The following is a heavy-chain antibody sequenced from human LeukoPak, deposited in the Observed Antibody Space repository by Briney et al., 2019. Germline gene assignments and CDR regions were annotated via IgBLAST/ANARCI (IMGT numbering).Heavy chain of an antibody. CDR3: AKSGGYGLIDY. CDR2: IYSSGST. D-gene: IGHD1-26*01. CDR1: GASVSGSPYY. V-gene: IGHV4-39*01. J-gene: IGHJ4*02. Sequence: SETLSLTCTVSGASVSGSPYYWGWLRQPPGKGLEWIGSIYSSGSTYYNASLQSRVTISIETSKNQISLRLNSVTAADTAIYYCAKSGGYGLIDYWGQGTLVTVSS.